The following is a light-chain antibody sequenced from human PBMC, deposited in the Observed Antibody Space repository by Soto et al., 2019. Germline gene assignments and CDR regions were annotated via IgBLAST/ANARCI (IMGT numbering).Light chain of an antibody. CDR1: HSVSSNY. V-gene: IGKV3-20*01. J-gene: IGKJ1*01. Sequence: ENVLTQSPGTLSLSPGERATLSCRTSHSVSSNYLAWYQQKPGQAPRLLIYGASNRATGISDRFSGSGSATDFTLTISRLEPEDFAVYYCQQYGTSSWTFGPGTKVDIK. CDR2: GAS. CDR3: QQYGTSSWT.